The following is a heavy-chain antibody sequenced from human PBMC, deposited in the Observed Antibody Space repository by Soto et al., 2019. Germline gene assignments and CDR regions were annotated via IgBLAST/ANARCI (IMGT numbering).Heavy chain of an antibody. V-gene: IGHV3-23*01. CDR1: GFTFSSYA. Sequence: GGSLRLSCAASGFTFSSYAMSWVRQAPGKGLEWVSAISGSGGSTYYADSVKGRFTISRDNSKNTLYLQMNSLRAEDTAVYYCAKDLSFGGDYGDYYGMDVWGQGTTVTV. D-gene: IGHD4-17*01. CDR3: AKDLSFGGDYGDYYGMDV. J-gene: IGHJ6*02. CDR2: ISGSGGST.